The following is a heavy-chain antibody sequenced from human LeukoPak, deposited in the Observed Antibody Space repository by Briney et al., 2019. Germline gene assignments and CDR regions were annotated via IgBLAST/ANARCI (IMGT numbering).Heavy chain of an antibody. V-gene: IGHV4-39*01. CDR1: SGSISISNYY. CDR3: ARRPAIFGVVIQYYFDY. CDR2: IYYSGST. Sequence: KPSETLSLTCTVSSGSISISNYYWGWIRQPPGKGLEWIGSIYYSGSTHYNPSLKSRVTISVDRSKNQFSLKLSSVTAADTAVYYSARRPAIFGVVIQYYFDYWGQGTLVTVSS. J-gene: IGHJ4*02. D-gene: IGHD3-3*01.